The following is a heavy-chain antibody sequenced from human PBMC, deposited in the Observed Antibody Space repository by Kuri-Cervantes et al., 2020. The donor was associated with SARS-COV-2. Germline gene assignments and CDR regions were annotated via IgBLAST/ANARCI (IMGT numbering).Heavy chain of an antibody. V-gene: IGHV1-69*05. D-gene: IGHD3-10*01. CDR2: IIPIFGTA. Sequence: SVKVSCKASGGTFSNYALSWVRQAPGQGLEWMGGIIPIFGTANYAQKFQGRVTITMDESTSTAYMELSSLRYEDTAVYYCARERDYYGSGYIWGQGTTATVSS. CDR1: GGTFSNYA. J-gene: IGHJ3*02. CDR3: ARERDYYGSGYI.